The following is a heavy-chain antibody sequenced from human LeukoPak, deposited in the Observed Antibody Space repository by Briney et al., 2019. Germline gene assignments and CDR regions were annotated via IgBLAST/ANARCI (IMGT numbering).Heavy chain of an antibody. Sequence: PGGSLRLSCAASGFTFSSYAMSWVRQAPGKGLEWVSAISGSGGSTYYADSVKGRFTTYRDNSKNTLYLQMNSMRAEDTAVYYCAKVSSSSWRLFDYWGQGTLVTVSS. CDR3: AKVSSSSWRLFDY. D-gene: IGHD6-13*01. V-gene: IGHV3-23*01. J-gene: IGHJ4*02. CDR2: ISGSGGST. CDR1: GFTFSSYA.